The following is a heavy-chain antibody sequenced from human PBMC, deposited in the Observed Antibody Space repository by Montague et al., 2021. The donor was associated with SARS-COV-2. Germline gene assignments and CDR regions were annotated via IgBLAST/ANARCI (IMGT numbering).Heavy chain of an antibody. CDR1: GFTFGKYA. J-gene: IGHJ6*02. CDR3: AKDGDFYSNFKSAGLDV. CDR2: IYAGESST. V-gene: IGHV3-23*03. D-gene: IGHD4-11*01. Sequence: SLRLSCAASGFTFGKYAMSWVRQVPGKGLEWVSVIYAGESSTSYADSVEGRFTISRDNSKNLVFLQMNSLRAEDTAVYYCAKDGDFYSNFKSAGLDVWGQGTTVIVSS.